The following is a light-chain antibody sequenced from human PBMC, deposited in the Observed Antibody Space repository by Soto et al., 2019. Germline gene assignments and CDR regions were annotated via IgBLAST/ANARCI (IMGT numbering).Light chain of an antibody. Sequence: QSALTQPASVSGSPGQSITILCTGTSSDIGVYNYVSWYQQHPGKAPKLIIYEVNNRPSGVSNRFSGSKSVNTVSLAISGLQAEDEADYFCSSYISNSTSYVFGTGAKVTVL. J-gene: IGLJ1*01. CDR1: SSDIGVYNY. CDR2: EVN. CDR3: SSYISNSTSYV. V-gene: IGLV2-14*01.